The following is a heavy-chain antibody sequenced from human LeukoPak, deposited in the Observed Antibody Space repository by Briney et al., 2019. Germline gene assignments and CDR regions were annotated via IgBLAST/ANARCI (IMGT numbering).Heavy chain of an antibody. CDR3: VKGLASTRSDALES. CDR2: INWKGDNI. CDR1: GFNFDDYA. J-gene: IGHJ5*02. D-gene: IGHD3-3*01. Sequence: GGSLRLSCATSGFNFDDYAMHWVRQAPGKGLEWVSGINWKGDNIDYVDSVRGRFTISRGSAKNALYLQMTRLRTDDMAFYYCVKGLASTRSDALESWGQGTLVTVSS. V-gene: IGHV3-9*03.